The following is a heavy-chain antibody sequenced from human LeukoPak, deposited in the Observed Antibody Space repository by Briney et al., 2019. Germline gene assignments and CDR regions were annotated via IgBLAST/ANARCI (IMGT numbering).Heavy chain of an antibody. Sequence: PGGSLRLSCAASGFTFSAYYMHWVRQAPGKGLEWVALVSNDGGIKYYGASVRGRFTISRENTENTLYLQMNSLRADDTAVYYCAKGGEQKTFRCGMDSWGQGTLVTVSS. D-gene: IGHD2/OR15-2a*01. J-gene: IGHJ4*02. V-gene: IGHV3-30*18. CDR1: GFTFSAYY. CDR2: VSNDGGIK. CDR3: AKGGEQKTFRCGMDS.